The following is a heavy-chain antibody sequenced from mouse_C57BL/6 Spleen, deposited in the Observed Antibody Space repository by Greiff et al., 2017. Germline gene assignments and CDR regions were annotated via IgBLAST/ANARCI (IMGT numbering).Heavy chain of an antibody. CDR3: ARWNRDGYFDV. CDR1: GYTFTSYW. J-gene: IGHJ1*03. V-gene: IGHV1-64*01. D-gene: IGHD4-1*01. Sequence: QVQLQQPGAELVKPGASVKLSCKASGYTFTSYWMHWVKQRPGQGLEWIGMIHPNSGSTNYNEKFKSKATLTVDKSSSTAYMQLSSLTSEDSAVYYCARWNRDGYFDVWGTGTTVTVSS. CDR2: IHPNSGST.